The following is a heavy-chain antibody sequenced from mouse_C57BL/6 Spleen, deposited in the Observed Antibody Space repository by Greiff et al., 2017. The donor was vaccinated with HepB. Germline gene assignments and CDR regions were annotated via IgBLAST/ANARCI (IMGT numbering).Heavy chain of an antibody. Sequence: QVQLQQPGAELVKPGASVKVSCKASGYTFTSYWMHWVKQRPGQGLEWIGRIHPSVSDTNYNQKFKGKATLTVDKSSSTAYMQLSSLTSEDSAVYYCAIPPTLPSYMFLDYWGQGTSVTVSS. J-gene: IGHJ4*01. D-gene: IGHD1-1*01. CDR1: GYTFTSYW. CDR3: AIPPTLPSYMFLDY. V-gene: IGHV1-74*01. CDR2: IHPSVSDT.